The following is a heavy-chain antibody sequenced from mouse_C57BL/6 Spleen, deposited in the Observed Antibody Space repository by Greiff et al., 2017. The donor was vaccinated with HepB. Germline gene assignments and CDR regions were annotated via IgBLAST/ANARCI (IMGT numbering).Heavy chain of an antibody. CDR3: ARRAQRGGYAMDY. V-gene: IGHV1-66*01. CDR2: IYPGSGNT. D-gene: IGHD3-3*01. J-gene: IGHJ4*01. Sequence: QVQLQQSGPELVKPGASVKISCKASGYSFTSYYIHWVKQRPGQGLEWIGWIYPGSGNTKYNEKFKGKATLTADTSSSTAYMQLSSLTSEDSAVYYCARRAQRGGYAMDYWGQGTSVTVSS. CDR1: GYSFTSYY.